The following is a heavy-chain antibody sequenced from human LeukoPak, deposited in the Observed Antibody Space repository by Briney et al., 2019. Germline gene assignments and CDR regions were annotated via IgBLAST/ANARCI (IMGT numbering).Heavy chain of an antibody. CDR1: DYSISSGYF. Sequence: SETLSLTCTVTDYSISSGYFWGWIRQPPGKGLEWIGIIHSGQSPYYSPSLESRITISIDTSKNQFSLKLHSVPAADTAVYYCARVVTPRYCSTPICYWKGWFDPWGQGTLVTVSS. D-gene: IGHD2-2*01. CDR2: IHSGQSP. V-gene: IGHV4-38-2*02. J-gene: IGHJ5*02. CDR3: ARVVTPRYCSTPICYWKGWFDP.